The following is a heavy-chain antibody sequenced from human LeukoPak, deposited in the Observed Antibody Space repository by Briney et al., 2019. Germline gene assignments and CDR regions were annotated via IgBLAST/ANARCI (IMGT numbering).Heavy chain of an antibody. J-gene: IGHJ4*02. CDR2: LYYSGTT. CDR1: GGSFSSSTYY. D-gene: IGHD3-22*01. Sequence: PSETLSLTCTVSGGSFSSSTYYWGWMRQPPGQGLVWIGSLYYSGTTYYNQFRRSRVTISADTSKKQFSLRLTSVTAADTAVYYCARQYYDSSGYYPWYFDYWGQGTRVTVSS. V-gene: IGHV4-39*01. CDR3: ARQYYDSSGYYPWYFDY.